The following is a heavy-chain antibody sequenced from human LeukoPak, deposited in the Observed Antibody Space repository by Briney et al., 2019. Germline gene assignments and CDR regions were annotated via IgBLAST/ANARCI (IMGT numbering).Heavy chain of an antibody. CDR3: ARSYYDMLTGAPNAFDI. J-gene: IGHJ3*02. Sequence: GASVKVSCKASGYTFTSYGISWVRQAPGQGLEWMGWISAYNGNTNYAQKLQGRVTMTTDTSTSTAYMELRSLRSDDTAVYYCARSYYDMLTGAPNAFDIWGQGTMVTVSS. CDR1: GYTFTSYG. V-gene: IGHV1-18*01. D-gene: IGHD3-9*01. CDR2: ISAYNGNT.